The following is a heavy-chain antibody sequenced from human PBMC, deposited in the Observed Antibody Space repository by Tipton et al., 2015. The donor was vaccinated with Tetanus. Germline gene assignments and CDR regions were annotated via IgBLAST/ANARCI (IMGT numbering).Heavy chain of an antibody. D-gene: IGHD2-21*02. J-gene: IGHJ6*02. CDR2: IYYSGST. CDR1: GGSVSNASYY. CDR3: ARDRGVTSPFGSYYYGMDV. V-gene: IGHV4-61*01. Sequence: TLSLTCTVSGGSVSNASYYWSWIRQPPGKGLEWIGYIYYSGSTNYNPSLKSRVTISVDTSKNQFSLKLSSVTAADTAVYYCARDRGVTSPFGSYYYGMDVWGQGTTVTVSS.